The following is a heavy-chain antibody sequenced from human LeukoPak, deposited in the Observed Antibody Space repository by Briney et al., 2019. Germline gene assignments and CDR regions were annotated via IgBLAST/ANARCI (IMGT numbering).Heavy chain of an antibody. V-gene: IGHV3-7*04. CDR2: IKQDGSKK. D-gene: IGHD5-24*01. CDR1: GFPFSSYW. Sequence: GGSLRLSCVASGFPFSSYWMTWVRQAPGKGLEWVANIKQDGSKKSYVDSVKGRFTISRDNAKNSLYLQMNSLRAEDTAIYYCTRVGYIDEGIDYWGQGILVTVSS. J-gene: IGHJ4*02. CDR3: TRVGYIDEGIDY.